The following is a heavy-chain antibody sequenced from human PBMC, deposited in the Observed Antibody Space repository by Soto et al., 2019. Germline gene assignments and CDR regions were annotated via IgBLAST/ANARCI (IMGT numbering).Heavy chain of an antibody. V-gene: IGHV1-18*01. Sequence: ASVKVSCKASGYTFTIYGISWVLQAPGQGLEWMGWISAYNGNTNYAQKLQGRVTMTTDTSTSTAYMELRSLRSDDTAVYYCAREGQIVVVPAATSGDFDYWGQRTLVTVSS. CDR1: GYTFTIYG. J-gene: IGHJ4*02. D-gene: IGHD2-2*01. CDR2: ISAYNGNT. CDR3: AREGQIVVVPAATSGDFDY.